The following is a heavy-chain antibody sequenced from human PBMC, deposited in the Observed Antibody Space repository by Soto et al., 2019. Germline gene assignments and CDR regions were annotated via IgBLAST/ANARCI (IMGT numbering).Heavy chain of an antibody. D-gene: IGHD3-10*01. J-gene: IGHJ5*02. CDR3: ARRNSGGFDP. CDR2: IYYSGST. CDR1: GASISSSSYY. V-gene: IGHV4-39*01. Sequence: SETLSLTCTVSGASISSSSYYWGWIRQPPGKGLEWIGSIYYSGSTYYNPSLKSRVTISVDTSKNQFSLKLTSVTAADTAVYYCARRNSGGFDPWGQGTLVTVSS.